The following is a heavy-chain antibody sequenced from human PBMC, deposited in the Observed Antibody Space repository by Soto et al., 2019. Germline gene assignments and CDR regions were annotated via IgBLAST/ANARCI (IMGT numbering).Heavy chain of an antibody. CDR1: GFTFSSYA. Sequence: GSLRLSCAASGFTFSSYAMSWVRQAPWKGLQWVSLINDNGVGTYYADSVKGRFTISRDNSKNTLYLQMNSLRAEDTAVYYCAVARSSTGWANYFDFWGQGSLVTVSS. CDR2: INDNGVGT. V-gene: IGHV3-23*01. D-gene: IGHD6-19*01. J-gene: IGHJ4*02. CDR3: AVARSSTGWANYFDF.